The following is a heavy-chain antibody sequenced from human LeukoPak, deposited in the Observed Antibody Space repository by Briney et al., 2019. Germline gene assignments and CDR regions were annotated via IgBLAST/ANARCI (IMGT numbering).Heavy chain of an antibody. D-gene: IGHD1/OR15-1a*01. CDR1: GFTFRSYA. V-gene: IGHV3-23*01. CDR2: ISGSGGST. J-gene: IGHJ6*03. CDR3: AKPITGRTGYYYMDV. Sequence: GGSLRLSXAASGFTFRSYAMSWVRQAPGKGLEWVSAISGSGGSTYYADSVKGRFTISRDNSKNTLYLQMNSLRAEDTAVYYCAKPITGRTGYYYMDVWGKGTTVTVSS.